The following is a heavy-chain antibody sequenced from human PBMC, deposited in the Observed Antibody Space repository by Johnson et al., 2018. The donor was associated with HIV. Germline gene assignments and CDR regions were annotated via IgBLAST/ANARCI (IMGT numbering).Heavy chain of an antibody. CDR1: GFTFSSYG. Sequence: QVQLVESGGGVAQPGRSLRLSCAASGFTFSSYGMHWVRQAPGKGLEWVAIISHDGSNKYYADSVKGRFTISRDNSKNTLYLQMNSLMAEDTAVYFCARGYYDSSGYYRLFAFDIWGQGTMVTVSS. D-gene: IGHD3-22*01. CDR2: ISHDGSNK. J-gene: IGHJ3*02. V-gene: IGHV3-30*19. CDR3: ARGYYDSSGYYRLFAFDI.